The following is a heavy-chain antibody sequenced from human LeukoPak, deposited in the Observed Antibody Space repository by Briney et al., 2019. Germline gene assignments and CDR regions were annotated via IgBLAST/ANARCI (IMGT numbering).Heavy chain of an antibody. D-gene: IGHD3-22*01. CDR1: GYTLTELS. CDR2: FDPEDGET. Sequence: GASVKVSFKVSGYTLTELSMHWVRQAPGKGLEWMGGFDPEDGETIYAQKFQGRVTMTEDTSTDTAYMELSRLRSDDTAVYYCARSDDSSGYYLDYWGQGTLVTVSS. CDR3: ARSDDSSGYYLDY. J-gene: IGHJ4*02. V-gene: IGHV1-24*01.